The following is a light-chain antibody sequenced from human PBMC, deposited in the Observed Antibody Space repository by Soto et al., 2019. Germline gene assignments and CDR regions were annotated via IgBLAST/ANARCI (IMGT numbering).Light chain of an antibody. CDR2: EVS. V-gene: IGLV2-14*01. J-gene: IGLJ3*02. CDR3: NSYTTSSTGV. CDR1: NSDVGAYNF. Sequence: QSALTQPASVSGSPGQSITISCTGTNSDVGAYNFVSWYQQRPGKVPKLMIYEVSKRPSGVSNRFSGSKSGNTASLTISGLQAEDEADYYCNSYTTSSTGVFGGGTKLTVL.